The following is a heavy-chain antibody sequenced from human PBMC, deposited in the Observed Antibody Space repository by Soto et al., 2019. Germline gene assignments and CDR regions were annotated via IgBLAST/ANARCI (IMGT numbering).Heavy chain of an antibody. CDR3: ARGSLLAPLDY. J-gene: IGHJ4*02. Sequence: QVQLQQWGAGLLKPSETLSLTCAVYGGSFSGYYWSWIRQPPGKGLEWIGEINHSGSTNYNPSLKTRVTLSVDTSKNQSSLKLSSVTAADTAVYSCARGSLLAPLDYWGQGTLVTVSS. CDR1: GGSFSGYY. V-gene: IGHV4-34*01. CDR2: INHSGST. D-gene: IGHD1-26*01.